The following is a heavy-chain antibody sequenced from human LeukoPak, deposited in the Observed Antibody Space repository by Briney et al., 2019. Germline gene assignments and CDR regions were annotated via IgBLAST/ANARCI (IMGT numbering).Heavy chain of an antibody. Sequence: PGGSLRLSCAASGFTSDYFAMSWVRQTPGKGLEWIAYISRISTAIQYADSVKGRFTISRDNGENSLFLQMNSLRVEDTALYYCARDGYNWADLWGQGTLVTVSS. CDR1: GFTSDYFA. CDR2: ISRISTAI. D-gene: IGHD5-24*01. J-gene: IGHJ5*02. CDR3: ARDGYNWADL. V-gene: IGHV3-48*01.